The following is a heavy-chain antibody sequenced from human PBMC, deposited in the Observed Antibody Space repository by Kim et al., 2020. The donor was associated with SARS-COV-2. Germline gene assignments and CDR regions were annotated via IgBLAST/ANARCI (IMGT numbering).Heavy chain of an antibody. Sequence: LHYADSVKGRFTISRDNVKNSLYLQMDSLRAEDTAVYFCARSNKGFDYCGQGTLGTVSS. J-gene: IGHJ4*02. CDR3: ARSNKGFDY. D-gene: IGHD4-4*01. CDR2: L. V-gene: IGHV3-48*01.